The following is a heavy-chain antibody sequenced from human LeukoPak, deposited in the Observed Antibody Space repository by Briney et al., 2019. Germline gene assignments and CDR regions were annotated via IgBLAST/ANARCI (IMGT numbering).Heavy chain of an antibody. J-gene: IGHJ4*02. D-gene: IGHD6-19*01. V-gene: IGHV3-33*01. CDR2: IWYDGSNK. CDR3: AREVAGTGTSEFDY. Sequence: GRSLRLSCAASGFTFSSYGMHWVRQAPGKGLEWVAVIWYDGSNKYYADSVKGRFNISRDNSKNTLYLQMNSLGAEDTAVYYCAREVAGTGTSEFDYWGQGTLVTVSS. CDR1: GFTFSSYG.